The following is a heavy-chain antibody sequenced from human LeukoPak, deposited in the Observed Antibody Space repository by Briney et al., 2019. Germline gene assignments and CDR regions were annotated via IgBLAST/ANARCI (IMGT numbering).Heavy chain of an antibody. D-gene: IGHD2-21*02. J-gene: IGHJ1*01. CDR3: ARGIFAVTAKIEYFQH. Sequence: SETLSLTCAVSGGSISSSNWWSWIRQPPGKGLEWIGEIYHSGSTNYSPSLKSRVTISVDKSKTQFSLKLSSVTAADTAVYYCARGIFAVTAKIEYFQHWGQGTLVTVSS. CDR2: IYHSGST. V-gene: IGHV4-4*02. CDR1: GGSISSSNW.